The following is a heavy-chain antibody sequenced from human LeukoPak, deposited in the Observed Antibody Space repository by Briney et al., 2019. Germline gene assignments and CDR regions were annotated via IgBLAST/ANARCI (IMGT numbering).Heavy chain of an antibody. CDR3: ARGMYTVTPYFDY. D-gene: IGHD4-17*01. J-gene: IGHJ4*02. CDR1: GYSFTSYW. V-gene: IGHV5-51*01. Sequence: GESLKISCKGSGYSFTSYWIGWVRQMPGKGLEWMGIIYPGGSDTRYSPSLQGQVTISADKSISTAYLQWSSLKASDTAMYYCARGMYTVTPYFDYWGQGTLVTVSS. CDR2: IYPGGSDT.